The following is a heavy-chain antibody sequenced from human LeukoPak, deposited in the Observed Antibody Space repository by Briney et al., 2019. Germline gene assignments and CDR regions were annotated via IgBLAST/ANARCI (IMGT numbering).Heavy chain of an antibody. J-gene: IGHJ4*02. CDR1: GFTFSSYG. CDR2: IRYDGSNK. D-gene: IGHD2-15*01. Sequence: PTGGSLRLSCAASGFTFSSYGMPWVRQAPGKGLEWVAFIRYDGSNKYYADSVKGRFTISRDNSKNTLYLQMNSLRAEDTAVYYCAKDIPRYCSGGSCYGYWGQGTLVTVSS. CDR3: AKDIPRYCSGGSCYGY. V-gene: IGHV3-30*02.